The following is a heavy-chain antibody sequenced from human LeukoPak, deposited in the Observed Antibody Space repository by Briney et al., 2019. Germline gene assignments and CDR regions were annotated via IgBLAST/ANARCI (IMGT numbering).Heavy chain of an antibody. CDR2: ISAKSNYI. CDR1: GFTFSLYS. CDR3: ARDKRNYYGSDY. D-gene: IGHD3-10*01. J-gene: IGHJ4*02. Sequence: GGALRLSCAAPGFTFSLYSMNWVRQAPGKGLEWVSYISAKSNYIYYADSVKGRFTISRDNAKNSLLLQMNSLRAEDTAVYYCARDKRNYYGSDYWGLGTLVTVSS. V-gene: IGHV3-21*01.